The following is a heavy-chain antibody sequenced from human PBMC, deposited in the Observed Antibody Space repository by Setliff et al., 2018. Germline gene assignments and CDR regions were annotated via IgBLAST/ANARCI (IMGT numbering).Heavy chain of an antibody. CDR2: IRYDGSNK. CDR1: GFTFSSYG. D-gene: IGHD3-9*01. J-gene: IGHJ6*02. Sequence: GGSLRLSCAASGFTFSSYGMHWVRQAPGKGLEWVAFIRYDGSNKYYADSVKGRFTISRDNSKNTLYLQMNSLRAEDTAVYYCAKDLSAERYFDWLAYYYYGMDVWGQGTTVTSP. V-gene: IGHV3-30*02. CDR3: AKDLSAERYFDWLAYYYYGMDV.